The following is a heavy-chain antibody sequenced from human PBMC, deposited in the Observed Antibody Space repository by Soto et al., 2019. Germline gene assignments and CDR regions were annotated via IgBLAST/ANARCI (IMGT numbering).Heavy chain of an antibody. Sequence: PGESLKISCKGSGYSFTSYWIGWVRQMPGKGLEWMGIIYPGDSDTRYSPSFQGQVTISADKSISTAYLQWSSLKASDTAMYYCARGKYYGSGSYPSYYYYGMDVWGQGTTVTVS. V-gene: IGHV5-51*01. D-gene: IGHD3-10*01. J-gene: IGHJ6*02. CDR1: GYSFTSYW. CDR3: ARGKYYGSGSYPSYYYYGMDV. CDR2: IYPGDSDT.